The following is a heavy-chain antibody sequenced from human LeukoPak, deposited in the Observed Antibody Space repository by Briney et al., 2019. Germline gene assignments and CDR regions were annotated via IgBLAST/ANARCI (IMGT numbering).Heavy chain of an antibody. CDR3: ARSYDSSGYYGRDAFDI. CDR1: GGSISSYY. V-gene: IGHV4-59*01. Sequence: SETLSLTCTVSGGSISSYYWSWIRQPPGKGLEWIGYIYYSGSTNYNPSLKSRVTISVDTSKNQFSLKLSSVTAADTAVYYCARSYDSSGYYGRDAFDIWGQGTMVTVSS. J-gene: IGHJ3*02. D-gene: IGHD3-22*01. CDR2: IYYSGST.